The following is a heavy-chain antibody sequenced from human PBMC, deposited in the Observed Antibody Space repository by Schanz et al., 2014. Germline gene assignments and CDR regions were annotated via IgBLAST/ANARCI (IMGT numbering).Heavy chain of an antibody. V-gene: IGHV3-21*01. D-gene: IGHD2-2*01. Sequence: EVQLVESGGGLIQPGGSLRLSCAASGFGFSSYSMNWVRQAPGKGLEWVSSISTSGTYMYIADSLKGRLTISRDDAKKSMYLQMNNLRAEDTAVYYCARAGYDADNWFDPWGQGTLVTVSS. CDR1: GFGFSSYS. CDR2: ISTSGTYM. J-gene: IGHJ5*02. CDR3: ARAGYDADNWFDP.